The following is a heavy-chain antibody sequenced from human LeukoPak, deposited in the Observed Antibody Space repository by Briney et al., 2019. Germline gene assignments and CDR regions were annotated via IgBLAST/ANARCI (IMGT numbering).Heavy chain of an antibody. CDR3: ARRVRFDYYGSGRRTFWFDP. CDR1: GGTFSSYA. D-gene: IGHD3-10*01. CDR2: IIPIFGTA. Sequence: SVKVSCKASGGTFSSYAISWVRQAPGQGLEWMGGIIPIFGTANYAQKFQGRVTITADKSTSTAYMELSSLRSEDTAVYYCARRVRFDYYGSGRRTFWFDPWGQGTLVTVSS. J-gene: IGHJ5*02. V-gene: IGHV1-69*06.